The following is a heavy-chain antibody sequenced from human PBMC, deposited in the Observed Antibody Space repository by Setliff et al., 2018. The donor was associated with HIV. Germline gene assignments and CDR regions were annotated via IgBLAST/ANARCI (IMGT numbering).Heavy chain of an antibody. J-gene: IGHJ4*02. CDR2: IYDSGIT. Sequence: PSETLSLTCSVSGGSVINYLWHWFRQPPGKGLEWIGYIYDSGITDHNPSLEGRLTMSVDTSKNQVSLRLKSVTTADTAVYFCAREIYGGNSRPFDYWGQGTLVTVSS. V-gene: IGHV4-59*02. CDR1: GGSVINYL. D-gene: IGHD4-17*01. CDR3: AREIYGGNSRPFDY.